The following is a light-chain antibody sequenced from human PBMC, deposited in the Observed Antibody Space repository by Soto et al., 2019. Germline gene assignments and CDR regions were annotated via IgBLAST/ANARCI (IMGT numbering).Light chain of an antibody. J-gene: IGLJ2*01. CDR1: ASDIGAYNF. CDR3: TSFAGSDKLI. V-gene: IGLV2-8*01. Sequence: QSVLTQPPSASGSPGQSATISCTGAASDIGAYNFVSWYQQYPGKAPKLMIYEVYKRPSGVPDRFSGSKFGNTASLTVSGLQPEDEADYYCTSFAGSDKLIFGGGTKLTVL. CDR2: EVY.